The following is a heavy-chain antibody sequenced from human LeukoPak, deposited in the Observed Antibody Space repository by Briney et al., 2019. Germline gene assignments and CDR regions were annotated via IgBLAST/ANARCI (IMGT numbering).Heavy chain of an antibody. D-gene: IGHD3-22*01. CDR3: ARHEESSGYPASFDY. Sequence: SGTLSLTCAVSGGSISSSNWWSWVRQPPGKGLEWIGEIYHSGSTNYNPSLKSRVTISVDKSKNQFSLKLSSVTAADTAVYYCARHEESSGYPASFDYWGQGTLVTVSS. V-gene: IGHV4-4*02. J-gene: IGHJ4*02. CDR2: IYHSGST. CDR1: GGSISSSNW.